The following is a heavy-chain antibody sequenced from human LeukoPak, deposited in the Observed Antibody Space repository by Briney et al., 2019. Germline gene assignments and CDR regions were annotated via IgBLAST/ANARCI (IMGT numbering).Heavy chain of an antibody. CDR3: ATQGRGEQLVEYYFDY. CDR2: IIPIFGTA. V-gene: IGHV1-69*13. J-gene: IGHJ4*02. D-gene: IGHD6-13*01. CDR1: GGTFSSYA. Sequence: SVKVSCRASGGTFSSYAISWVRQAPGQGLEWMGGIIPIFGTANYAQKFQGRVTITADESTSTAYMELSSLRSEDTAVYYCATQGRGEQLVEYYFDYWGREPWSPSPQ.